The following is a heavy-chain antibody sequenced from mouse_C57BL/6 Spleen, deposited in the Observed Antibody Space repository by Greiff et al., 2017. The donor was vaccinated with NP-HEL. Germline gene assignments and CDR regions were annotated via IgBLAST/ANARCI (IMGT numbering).Heavy chain of an antibody. V-gene: IGHV1-42*01. J-gene: IGHJ4*01. D-gene: IGHD4-1*01. CDR2: INPSTGGT. Sequence: EVQLQQSGPELVKPGASVKISCKASGYSFTGYYMNWVKQSPEKSLEWIGEINPSTGGTTSNQKFKAKATLTVDKSSSTDYMQLKSLTSEDSAVYYCARNGTGAMDYWGQGTSVTVSS. CDR3: ARNGTGAMDY. CDR1: GYSFTGYY.